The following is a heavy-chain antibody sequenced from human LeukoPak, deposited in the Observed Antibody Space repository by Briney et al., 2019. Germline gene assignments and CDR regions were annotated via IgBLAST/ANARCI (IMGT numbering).Heavy chain of an antibody. J-gene: IGHJ4*02. Sequence: GGSLRLSCAASGFTFSSYGMHWVRQAPGKGLEWVAFIRYDGSNKYYADSVKGRFIISRDNSENTLSLQMNSPRAEDTAVYYCARMWDALDYWGQGTLVTVSS. CDR2: IRYDGSNK. D-gene: IGHD1-26*01. CDR1: GFTFSSYG. CDR3: ARMWDALDY. V-gene: IGHV3-30*02.